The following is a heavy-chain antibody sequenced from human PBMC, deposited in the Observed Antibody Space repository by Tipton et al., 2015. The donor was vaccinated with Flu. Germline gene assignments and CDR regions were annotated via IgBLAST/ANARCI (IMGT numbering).Heavy chain of an antibody. Sequence: SLRLSCAASGFNFNTYGMHWVRQAPGKGLEWVAFIGYDGSNKYYADSVKGRFTISRDNSKNTVYLQMNSLRAEDTAVYYCARDKNEFYAFENWAQGTLVTVSS. CDR2: IGYDGSNK. CDR1: GFNFNTYG. D-gene: IGHD2/OR15-2a*01. J-gene: IGHJ4*02. V-gene: IGHV3-33*01. CDR3: ARDKNEFYAFEN.